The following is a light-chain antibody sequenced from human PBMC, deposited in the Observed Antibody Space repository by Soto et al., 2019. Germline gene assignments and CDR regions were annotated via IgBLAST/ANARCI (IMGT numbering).Light chain of an antibody. CDR2: EVS. CDR3: SSYTTSSTHWV. V-gene: IGLV2-14*01. J-gene: IGLJ3*02. Sequence: QSALTKPASVSGSPGQSITISCTGTSSDVGGYNYVSWYQQHPGKAPKLMIYEVSNRPSGVSNRFSVSKSGNTASLTISGLQAEDEADYYCSSYTTSSTHWVFGGGTKLTVL. CDR1: SSDVGGYNY.